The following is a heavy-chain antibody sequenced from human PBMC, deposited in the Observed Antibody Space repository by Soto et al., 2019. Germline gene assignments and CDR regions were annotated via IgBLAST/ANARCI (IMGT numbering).Heavy chain of an antibody. J-gene: IGHJ4*02. D-gene: IGHD6-19*01. V-gene: IGHV3-23*01. CDR2: ISGSGGST. CDR1: GFTFSSYA. CDR3: AKDWVSSGRRYFDY. Sequence: LRLSCAASGFTFSSYAMSWVRQAPGKGLEWVSAISGSGGSTYYADSVKGRFAISRDNSRNTLYLQMNSLRAEDTALYYCAKDWVSSGRRYFDYWGQGTLVTVSS.